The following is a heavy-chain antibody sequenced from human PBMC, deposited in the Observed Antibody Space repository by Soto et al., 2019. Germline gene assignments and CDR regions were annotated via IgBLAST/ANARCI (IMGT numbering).Heavy chain of an antibody. Sequence: VQLVQSGAEVRKPGASVRVSCKASGYTFTGYYIHWVRQAPGQGLEWMGWIHPNSGATNYAQRFQDWVTMTRDTSTSTAYMELTSLKSDDTAVYYCAREGTDDILNGQDFRPLQRLYYFDHWGQGTLVTVSS. CDR2: IHPNSGAT. CDR1: GYTFTGYY. CDR3: AREGTDDILNGQDFRPLQRLYYFDH. J-gene: IGHJ4*02. D-gene: IGHD3-9*01. V-gene: IGHV1-2*04.